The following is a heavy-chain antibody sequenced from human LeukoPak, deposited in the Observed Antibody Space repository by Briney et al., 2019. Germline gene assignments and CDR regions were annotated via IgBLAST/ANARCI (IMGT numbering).Heavy chain of an antibody. Sequence: PSETLSLTCTVPGASINNTNWSWIRQPPGRGLDWIGRFYFGGDTNYNPSLKSRVTLTVDKSKNQCSLNLSAVAAAYTAMYYCARVDSANYYTGGYMDVWGKGTTVTVSS. CDR3: ARVDSANYYTGGYMDV. V-gene: IGHV4-4*07. CDR1: GASINNTN. D-gene: IGHD3-3*01. J-gene: IGHJ6*03. CDR2: FYFGGDT.